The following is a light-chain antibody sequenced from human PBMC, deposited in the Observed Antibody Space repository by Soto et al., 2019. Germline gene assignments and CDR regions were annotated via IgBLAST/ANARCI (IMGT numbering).Light chain of an antibody. V-gene: IGKV3-15*01. CDR2: GAS. Sequence: EIVMTQSPATLSESPGERATLSCRASQSVSSNLAWFQQKPGQAPRLLIYGASTRATGIPARFSGSGSGTEFTLTISSLQSEDFAVYYRQQYNDWPQYTFGQGTKLEIK. CDR3: QQYNDWPQYT. J-gene: IGKJ2*01. CDR1: QSVSSN.